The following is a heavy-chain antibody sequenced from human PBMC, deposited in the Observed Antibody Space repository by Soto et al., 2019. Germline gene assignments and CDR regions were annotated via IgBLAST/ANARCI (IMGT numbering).Heavy chain of an antibody. Sequence: ASETLSLTCTVSGGSISSSSYYWGWIRQPPGKGLEWIGSIYYSGSTYYNPSLKSRVTISVDTSKNQFSLKLSSATAADTAVYYCARPRKSCSGGSCYGGGGYYYYYYYMDVWAKGPRSPSP. CDR3: ARPRKSCSGGSCYGGGGYYYYYYYMDV. J-gene: IGHJ6*03. D-gene: IGHD2-15*01. CDR1: GGSISSSSYY. CDR2: IYYSGST. V-gene: IGHV4-39*01.